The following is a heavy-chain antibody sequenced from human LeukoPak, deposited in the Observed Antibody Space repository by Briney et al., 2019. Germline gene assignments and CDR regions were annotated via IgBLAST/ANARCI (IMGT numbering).Heavy chain of an antibody. Sequence: SETLSLTCTVSGGSISSSSYHWGWIRQPPGKGLEWIGSIYYSGSTYYNPSLKSRVTISVDTSKNQFSLKLSSVTAADTAVYYCARYCSSTSCYRGDYWGQGTTVTVSS. CDR1: GGSISSSSYH. V-gene: IGHV4-39*01. J-gene: IGHJ4*03. CDR2: IYYSGST. CDR3: ARYCSSTSCYRGDY. D-gene: IGHD2-2*01.